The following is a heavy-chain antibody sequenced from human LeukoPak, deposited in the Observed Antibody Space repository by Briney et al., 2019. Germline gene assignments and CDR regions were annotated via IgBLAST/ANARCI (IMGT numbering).Heavy chain of an antibody. J-gene: IGHJ4*02. D-gene: IGHD6-13*01. Sequence: GGSLRLSCAASGFTFSSYAMSWVRQAPGKGLEWVSSISSTNTYIYYADSVTGRFTTSRENAKNSLYLQMNNLRPEDTAVYYCAREIAGHLDYWGQGTLVTVSS. CDR3: AREIAGHLDY. V-gene: IGHV3-21*01. CDR2: ISSTNTYI. CDR1: GFTFSSYA.